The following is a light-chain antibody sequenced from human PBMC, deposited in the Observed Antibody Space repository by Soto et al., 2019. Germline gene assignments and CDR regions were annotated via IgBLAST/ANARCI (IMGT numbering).Light chain of an antibody. CDR3: QQYNVWPLT. CDR1: HSVSSN. CDR2: VAS. V-gene: IGKV3-15*01. Sequence: EIVMTQSPATLSVSPGERATLTCRASHSVSSNLSWYQQKPGQTPQLLIYVASTRATGIPARFSGSGSGIEVTLTISSLQSEDFAVYYCQQYNVWPLTFGGGTKVEFK. J-gene: IGKJ4*01.